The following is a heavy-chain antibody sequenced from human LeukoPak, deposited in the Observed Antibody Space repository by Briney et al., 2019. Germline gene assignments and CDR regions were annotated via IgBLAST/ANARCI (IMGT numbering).Heavy chain of an antibody. CDR3: ARWPGELYYFDY. CDR2: INPNSGGT. J-gene: IGHJ4*02. CDR1: GYTFTGYY. D-gene: IGHD1-7*01. Sequence: GASVKVSCKASGYTFTGYYMHWVRQAPGHGLEWMGWINPNSGGTNYAQKFQGRVTMTRDTSISTAYMELSRLRSDDTAVYYCARWPGELYYFDYWGQGTLVTVSS. V-gene: IGHV1-2*02.